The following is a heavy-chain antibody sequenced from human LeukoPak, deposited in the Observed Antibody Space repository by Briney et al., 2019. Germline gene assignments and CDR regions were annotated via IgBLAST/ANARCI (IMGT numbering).Heavy chain of an antibody. V-gene: IGHV4-59*01. D-gene: IGHD3-22*01. J-gene: IGHJ5*02. CDR3: ARDDYYYDSSGYLA. CDR1: GFTFSDYY. Sequence: GSLRLSCAASGFTFSDYYMSWIRQPPGKGLEWIGYIYYSGSTNYNPSLKSRVTISVDTSKNQFSLKLSSVTAADTAVYYCARDDYYYDSSGYLAWGQGTLVTVS. CDR2: IYYSGST.